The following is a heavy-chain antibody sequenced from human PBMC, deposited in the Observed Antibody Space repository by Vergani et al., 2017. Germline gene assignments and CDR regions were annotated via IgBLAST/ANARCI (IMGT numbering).Heavy chain of an antibody. V-gene: IGHV3-73*01. D-gene: IGHD2-15*01. CDR1: GFTFSGSA. CDR2: IRSKANSYAT. J-gene: IGHJ4*02. Sequence: EVQLVESGGGLVQPGGSLKLSCAASGFTFSGSAMHWVRQASGKGLEWVGRIRSKANSYATAYAASVKGRFTISRDNSKNTLYLQMNSLRAEDTAVYYCARVRLAREKRCSGGSCYRGYFDYWGQGTLVTVSS. CDR3: ARVRLAREKRCSGGSCYRGYFDY.